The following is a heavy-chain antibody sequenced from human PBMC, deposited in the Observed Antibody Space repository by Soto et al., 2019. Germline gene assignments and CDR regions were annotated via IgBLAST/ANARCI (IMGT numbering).Heavy chain of an antibody. Sequence: ASVKVSCKASGYTFTDYFIHWVRQAPGQGFEWMGWINPKSRGTTYAQKFQGRVTMTRDTSNSTAYMELRGLRSDDTAIRYCARVTLKAGNWFDPWGQGTLVTVSS. CDR1: GYTFTDYF. J-gene: IGHJ5*02. CDR3: ARVTLKAGNWFDP. V-gene: IGHV1-2*02. CDR2: INPKSRGT.